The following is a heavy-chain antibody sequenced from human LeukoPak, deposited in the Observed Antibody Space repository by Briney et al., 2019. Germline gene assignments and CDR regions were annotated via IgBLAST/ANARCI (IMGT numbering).Heavy chain of an antibody. V-gene: IGHV4-4*07. Sequence: SETLSLTCTVFGVSISSFYWSWNRQPAGKGLQWIGRIYTSGSTNYSPSLRSRVTMSVDTSKNQFSLKLNSVTAADTAVYFCARGPDWPIDSWGQGTLVTVSS. J-gene: IGHJ4*02. D-gene: IGHD3-9*01. CDR2: IYTSGST. CDR3: ARGPDWPIDS. CDR1: GVSISSFY.